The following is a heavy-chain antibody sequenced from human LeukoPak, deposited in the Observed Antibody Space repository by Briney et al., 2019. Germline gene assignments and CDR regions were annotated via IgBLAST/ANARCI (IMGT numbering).Heavy chain of an antibody. Sequence: PGGSLRLSCAASGLSVSSNYMSWVRQAPGKGLEWVSVIYSDGNTHYADSVKGRFTSSRDNSKNTLYLQMNSLRGEDTAVYYCAKDHPRITIFGVVIAPDVWGQGTTVTVSS. J-gene: IGHJ6*02. CDR1: GLSVSSNY. CDR2: IYSDGNT. D-gene: IGHD3-3*01. CDR3: AKDHPRITIFGVVIAPDV. V-gene: IGHV3-53*01.